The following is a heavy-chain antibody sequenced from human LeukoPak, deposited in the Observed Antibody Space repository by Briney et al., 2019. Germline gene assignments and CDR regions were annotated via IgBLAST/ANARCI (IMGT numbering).Heavy chain of an antibody. J-gene: IGHJ6*03. CDR2: ISAYNGNT. Sequence: GASVKVSCKASGYTFTSYGISWVRQAPGQGLEWMGWISAYNGNTNYAQKLQGRVTMTTDTPTSTAYMELRSLRSDDTAVYYCARLPRWEHYYYYYMDVWGKGTTVTVSS. D-gene: IGHD1-26*01. CDR1: GYTFTSYG. CDR3: ARLPRWEHYYYYYMDV. V-gene: IGHV1-18*01.